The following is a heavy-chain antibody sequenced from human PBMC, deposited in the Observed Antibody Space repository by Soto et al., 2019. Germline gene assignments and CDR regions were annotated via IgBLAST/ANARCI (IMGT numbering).Heavy chain of an antibody. CDR3: ARAPQTVAVAGIWY. CDR1: GYTFTSYG. CDR2: ISGYNGDT. V-gene: IGHV1-18*04. Sequence: VASVKVSCKASGYTFTSYGISWVRQAPGHGLEWMGWISGYNGDTNYAQKLQGRVTMTTDTSTSTAYMELRSLRSDDTAVYYCARAPQTVAVAGIWYWGQGTLVTVSS. D-gene: IGHD6-13*01. J-gene: IGHJ4*02.